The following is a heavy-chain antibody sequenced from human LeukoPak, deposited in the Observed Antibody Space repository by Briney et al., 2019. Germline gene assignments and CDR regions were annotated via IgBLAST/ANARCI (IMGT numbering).Heavy chain of an antibody. CDR1: GGTFSDYA. Sequence: SVKVSCKASGGTFSDYAINWVRQAPGQGLEWMGVIVPMFGTPNYAQKFQGRIMISADKSTNTAYMELSSLKSEDTAVYFCVRGGDFGDYVFDYWGQGTPVTVSS. J-gene: IGHJ4*02. CDR3: VRGGDFGDYVFDY. V-gene: IGHV1-69*06. D-gene: IGHD4-17*01. CDR2: IVPMFGTP.